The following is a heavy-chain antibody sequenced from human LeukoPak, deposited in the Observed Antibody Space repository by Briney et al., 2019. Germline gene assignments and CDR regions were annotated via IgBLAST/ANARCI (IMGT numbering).Heavy chain of an antibody. CDR3: ARESPYYYGIDV. Sequence: SQTLSLTCAVSGASISSGGYSWSWIRQPSGEGLEWIGYIYHSGSTYYNPSLKSRVSISVDRSKNQFSLNLSSVTAADTAVYYCARESPYYYGIDVWGQGTTVTVSS. CDR1: GASISSGGYS. J-gene: IGHJ6*02. V-gene: IGHV4-30-2*01. CDR2: IYHSGST.